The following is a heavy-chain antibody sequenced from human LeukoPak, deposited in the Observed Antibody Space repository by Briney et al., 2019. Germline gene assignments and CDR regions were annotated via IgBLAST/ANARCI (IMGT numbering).Heavy chain of an antibody. Sequence: SETLSLTCTVSGGSISSYYWSWIRQPPGKGLEWIGYLYNRGSTNYNPSLKSRVTISVDTSKNQFSLKLRSVTAADTAVYYCARDRPGTAVAGDAFDIWGQGTMVTVSS. V-gene: IGHV4-59*01. D-gene: IGHD6-19*01. CDR2: LYNRGST. CDR3: ARDRPGTAVAGDAFDI. CDR1: GGSISSYY. J-gene: IGHJ3*02.